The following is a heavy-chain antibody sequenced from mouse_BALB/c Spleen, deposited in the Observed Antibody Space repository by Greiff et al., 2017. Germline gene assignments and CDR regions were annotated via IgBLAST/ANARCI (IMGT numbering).Heavy chain of an antibody. CDR1: GFTFSSFG. CDR3: ARGDYDEYDMDY. D-gene: IGHD2-4*01. Sequence: EVKLVESGGGLVKPGGSRKLSCAASGFTFSSFGMHWVRQAPEKGLEWVAYISSGSSTIYYADTVKGRFTISRDNPKNTLFLQMTSLRSEDTAMYYCARGDYDEYDMDYWGQGTTLTVSS. J-gene: IGHJ4*01. V-gene: IGHV5-17*02. CDR2: ISSGSSTI.